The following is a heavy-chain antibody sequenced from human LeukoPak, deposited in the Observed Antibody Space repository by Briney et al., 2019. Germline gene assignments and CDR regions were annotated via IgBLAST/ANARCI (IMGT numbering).Heavy chain of an antibody. D-gene: IGHD1-26*01. CDR1: GYTLTELS. CDR3: ASRGSREADNEYYFDY. Sequence: ASVKVSCKVSGYTLTELSMHWVRQAPGKGLEWMGGFDPEDGETIYAQKFQGRVTMTEDTSTDTAYMELSSLRSEDTAVYYCASRGSREADNEYYFDYWGQGTLVTVSS. J-gene: IGHJ4*02. V-gene: IGHV1-24*01. CDR2: FDPEDGET.